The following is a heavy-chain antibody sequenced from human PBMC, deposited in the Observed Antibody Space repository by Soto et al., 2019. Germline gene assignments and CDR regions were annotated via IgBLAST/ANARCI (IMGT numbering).Heavy chain of an antibody. CDR2: ISAYNGNT. V-gene: IGHV1-18*01. D-gene: IGHD4-17*01. CDR3: ARDADYGGNYWYFDL. Sequence: QVQLVQSGAEVKKPGASVKVSCKASGYTFTTYGISWVRQAPGQGLEWMGWISAYNGNTNYAQKLQGRVTMTTYTSTSTAYMELRSLRSDDTAVYYCARDADYGGNYWYFDLWGRGTLVTVSS. CDR1: GYTFTTYG. J-gene: IGHJ2*01.